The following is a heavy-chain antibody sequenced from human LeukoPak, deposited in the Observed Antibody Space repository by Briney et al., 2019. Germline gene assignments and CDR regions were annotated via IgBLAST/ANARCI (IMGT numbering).Heavy chain of an antibody. J-gene: IGHJ5*02. CDR1: GYTFTDYY. Sequence: ASVKVSCRASGYTFTDYYIHWVRQAPGQGLEWMGWINPNSGGTNYAQKFQGRVTMTRDTSISTAYMELSRLRSDDTAVYYCARAAITMVRGKTYNWFDPWGQGTLVTVSS. V-gene: IGHV1-2*02. CDR3: ARAAITMVRGKTYNWFDP. D-gene: IGHD3-10*01. CDR2: INPNSGGT.